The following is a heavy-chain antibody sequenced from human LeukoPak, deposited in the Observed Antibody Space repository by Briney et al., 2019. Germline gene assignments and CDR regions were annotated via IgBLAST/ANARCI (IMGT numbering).Heavy chain of an antibody. CDR1: GYTFTSFG. J-gene: IGHJ4*02. CDR2: ISAYNGNR. V-gene: IGHV1-18*01. D-gene: IGHD5-18*01. Sequence: ASVKVSCKGSGYTFTSFGISWVRQAPGQGLEWMGWISAYNGNRNYAQKLQGRVTMTTDTSTSTAYMEIRSLRSDDTAVYYCTRDLGVDTAIIFFDSWGQASLVTVS. CDR3: TRDLGVDTAIIFFDS.